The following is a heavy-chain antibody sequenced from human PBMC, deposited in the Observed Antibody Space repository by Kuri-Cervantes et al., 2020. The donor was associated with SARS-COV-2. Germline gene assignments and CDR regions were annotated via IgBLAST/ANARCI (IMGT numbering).Heavy chain of an antibody. CDR1: GFTFSSYW. Sequence: GESLKISCAASGFTFSSYWMHWVRQAPGKGLEWVSGINWNGGSTGYADSVKGRFTISRDNAKNSLYLQMNSLRAEDTALYHCARAIYDSSGYYYGFDYWGQGTLVTVSS. V-gene: IGHV3-20*01. CDR3: ARAIYDSSGYYYGFDY. CDR2: INWNGGST. J-gene: IGHJ4*02. D-gene: IGHD3-22*01.